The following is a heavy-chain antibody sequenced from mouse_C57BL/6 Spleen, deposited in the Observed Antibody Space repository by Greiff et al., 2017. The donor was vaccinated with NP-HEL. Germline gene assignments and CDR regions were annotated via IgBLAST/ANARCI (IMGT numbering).Heavy chain of an antibody. CDR2: IGPEDGGT. V-gene: IGHV14-1*01. J-gene: IGHJ3*01. D-gene: IGHD1-1*01. Sequence: VQLQQSGAELVRPGASVKVSCPASGFKIKDYYMHWVKQRPEQGLEWIGRIGPEDGGTGYAPQFQGKATLTANTSSNTAYLQLSSLTSEDTAVYYCTNYYGSSYGAWFAYWGQGTLVTVSA. CDR1: GFKIKDYY. CDR3: TNYYGSSYGAWFAY.